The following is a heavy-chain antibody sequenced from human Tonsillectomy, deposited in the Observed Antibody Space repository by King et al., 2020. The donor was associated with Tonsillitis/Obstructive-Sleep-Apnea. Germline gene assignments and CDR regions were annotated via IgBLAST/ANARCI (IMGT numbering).Heavy chain of an antibody. J-gene: IGHJ6*02. CDR1: GFTFSRYW. CDR2: IKQDGSEK. D-gene: IGHD2-21*01. Sequence: VQLVESGGGLVQPGGSLRLSCAASGFTFSRYWMSWVRQAPGKGLEWVANIKQDGSEKYYVDSVKGRFTISRDNAKNSLYLQMNSLRAEDTAVYYCARDLDCGGDCYYYGFDVWGQGTTVTVSS. CDR3: ARDLDCGGDCYYYGFDV. V-gene: IGHV3-7*03.